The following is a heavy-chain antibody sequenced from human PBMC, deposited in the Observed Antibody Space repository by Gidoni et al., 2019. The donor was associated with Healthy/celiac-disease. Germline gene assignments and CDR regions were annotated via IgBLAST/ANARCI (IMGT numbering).Heavy chain of an antibody. CDR1: GFTFDDYA. D-gene: IGHD2-15*01. CDR3: AKDIGYCSGGSCQGGWFDP. V-gene: IGHV3-9*01. CDR2: ISWNSGSI. Sequence: EVQLVESGGGLVQPGRSLRLSCEASGFTFDDYAMHWVRQAPGKGLEWVSGISWNSGSIGYADSVKGRFTISRDNAKNSLYLQMNSLRAEDTALYYCAKDIGYCSGGSCQGGWFDPWGQGTLVTVSS. J-gene: IGHJ5*02.